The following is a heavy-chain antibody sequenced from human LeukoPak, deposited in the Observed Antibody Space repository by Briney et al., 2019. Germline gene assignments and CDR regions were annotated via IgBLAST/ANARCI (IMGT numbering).Heavy chain of an antibody. Sequence: GGSLRLSCAASGFTFSSCAMSWVRQAPGKGLEWVSAISGSGGSTYYADSVKGRFTISRDNSKNTLYLQMNSLRAEDTAVYYCAEIGGPRGFDYWGQGTLVTVSS. CDR2: ISGSGGST. CDR3: AEIGGPRGFDY. J-gene: IGHJ4*02. D-gene: IGHD4-23*01. V-gene: IGHV3-23*01. CDR1: GFTFSSCA.